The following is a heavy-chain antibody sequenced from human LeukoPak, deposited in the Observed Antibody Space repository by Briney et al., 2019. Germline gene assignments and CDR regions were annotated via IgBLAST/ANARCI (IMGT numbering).Heavy chain of an antibody. CDR2: ISYDGSNK. CDR1: GFTFSSNY. V-gene: IGHV3-30*18. CDR3: AKDRITMIVVVPFYGMDV. J-gene: IGHJ6*02. D-gene: IGHD3-22*01. Sequence: GGSLRLSCAASGFTFSSNYMSWVRQAPGKGLEWVAVISYDGSNKYYADSVKGRFTISRDNSKNTVYLQMDSLRAEDTAVYYCAKDRITMIVVVPFYGMDVWGQGTTVTVSS.